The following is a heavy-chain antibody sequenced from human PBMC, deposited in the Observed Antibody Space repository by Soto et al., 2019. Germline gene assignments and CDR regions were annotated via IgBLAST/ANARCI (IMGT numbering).Heavy chain of an antibody. CDR3: ARRYYGPDY. J-gene: IGHJ4*02. Sequence: QLQLQESGPGLVKPSETLSLTCTVSGGSISSSSYYWGWIRQPPGKGLEWIGSIYYSGSTYYNPSHTSLDTTSVDTSKNQHALKLSAVTAADTAVYYCARRYYGPDYWGQGNLVNVSS. CDR1: GGSISSSSYY. V-gene: IGHV4-39*01. CDR2: IYYSGST. D-gene: IGHD4-17*01.